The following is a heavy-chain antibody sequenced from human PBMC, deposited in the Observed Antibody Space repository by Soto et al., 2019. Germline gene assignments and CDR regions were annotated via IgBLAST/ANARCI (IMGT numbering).Heavy chain of an antibody. Sequence: ASVKVSCKTSGFTFSNYAIQWVRQAPGQRLEWIGWINDGGGNTKYAQMFHERLTITRDISTRTAYMELSSLTSEDTAVYYCAGDYWGGGRLDAFDYWGQGTMVTVSS. J-gene: IGHJ4*01. V-gene: IGHV1-58*02. CDR1: GFTFSNYA. CDR2: INDGGGNT. D-gene: IGHD7-27*01. CDR3: AGDYWGGGRLDAFDY.